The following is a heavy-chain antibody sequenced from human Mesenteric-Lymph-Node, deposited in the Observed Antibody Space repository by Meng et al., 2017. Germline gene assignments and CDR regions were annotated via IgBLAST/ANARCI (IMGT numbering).Heavy chain of an antibody. CDR3: ARVGYHGSGSYLSY. D-gene: IGHD3-10*01. Sequence: ASVKVSCKASGYTFTDYYIHWVRQAPGQGLEWMGWINPNSGGTNYAQKFQGRVTMTRDTSISTAYMELSRLRSDDTAVYYCARVGYHGSGSYLSYWGQGTLVTVSS. V-gene: IGHV1-2*02. CDR2: INPNSGGT. J-gene: IGHJ4*02. CDR1: GYTFTDYY.